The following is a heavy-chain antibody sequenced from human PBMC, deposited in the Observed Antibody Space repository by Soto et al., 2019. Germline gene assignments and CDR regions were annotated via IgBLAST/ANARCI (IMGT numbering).Heavy chain of an antibody. CDR2: ISYDGSNK. D-gene: IGHD3-3*01. Sequence: GGPLRLSWAASGFTFSSYAMHWVRQAPGKGMEWVAVISYDGSNKYYADSVKGRFTISRDNSKNTLYLQMNSLRAEDTAVYYCARVPYYDFWSGYFDYWGQGTRVTVSS. V-gene: IGHV3-30-3*01. CDR1: GFTFSSYA. CDR3: ARVPYYDFWSGYFDY. J-gene: IGHJ4*02.